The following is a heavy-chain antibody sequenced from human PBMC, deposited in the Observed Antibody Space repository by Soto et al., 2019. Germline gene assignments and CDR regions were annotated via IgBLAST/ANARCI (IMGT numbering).Heavy chain of an antibody. CDR3: AGDHPAEQWLDPLYYYYYYMDV. CDR1: GGTFSSYT. Sequence: ASVKVSCKASGGTFSSYTISWVRQAPGQVLEWMGRIIPILGIANYAQKFQGRATITAEKSTSTAYMELRNLRSDDTAVYYCAGDHPAEQWLDPLYYYYYYMDVWGKGTTVTVSS. D-gene: IGHD6-19*01. J-gene: IGHJ6*03. V-gene: IGHV1-69*04. CDR2: IIPILGIA.